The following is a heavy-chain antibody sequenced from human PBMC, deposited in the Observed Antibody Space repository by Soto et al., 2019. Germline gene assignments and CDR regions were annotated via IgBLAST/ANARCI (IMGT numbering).Heavy chain of an antibody. Sequence: EVQLLESGGGLVQPGGSLRLSCAVSGFTFSSYAMSWVRRAPGKGLEWVSAISGSARSTKYADSVKGRFTISRDNSKNTLFLQMSSLRAEDTAVYYCAKDVHYDIVTGIEYFHHWAQGTLVTVSS. CDR3: AKDVHYDIVTGIEYFHH. V-gene: IGHV3-23*01. CDR1: GFTFSSYA. J-gene: IGHJ1*01. D-gene: IGHD3-9*01. CDR2: ISGSARST.